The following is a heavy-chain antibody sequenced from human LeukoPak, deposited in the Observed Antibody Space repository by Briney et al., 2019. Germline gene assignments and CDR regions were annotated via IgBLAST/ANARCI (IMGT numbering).Heavy chain of an antibody. J-gene: IGHJ4*02. Sequence: PSETLSLTCTVSRGSISNWYWSWIRQPAGKGLEWIGRIYDSGSTEYNPSLRSRVIMSVDTSKNEFSLKLSSVTAAVTAVYYCARTTGHYLFDQWGQGTLVIVSS. CDR3: ARTTGHYLFDQ. V-gene: IGHV4-4*07. D-gene: IGHD3-3*01. CDR2: IYDSGST. CDR1: RGSISNWY.